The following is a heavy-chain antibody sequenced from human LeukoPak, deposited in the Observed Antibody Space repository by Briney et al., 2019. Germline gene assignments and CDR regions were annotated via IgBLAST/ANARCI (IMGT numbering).Heavy chain of an antibody. Sequence: SETLSLTCAVYGGSFSGYYWSWIRQTPGKGLEWIGEINHSGSTNYNPSLKSRVTISVDTSKNQFSLKLSSVTAADTAVYYCARGFEGTSYSNWFDPWGQGTLVTVSS. V-gene: IGHV4-34*01. J-gene: IGHJ5*02. CDR3: ARGFEGTSYSNWFDP. CDR2: INHSGST. CDR1: GGSFSGYY. D-gene: IGHD2-2*01.